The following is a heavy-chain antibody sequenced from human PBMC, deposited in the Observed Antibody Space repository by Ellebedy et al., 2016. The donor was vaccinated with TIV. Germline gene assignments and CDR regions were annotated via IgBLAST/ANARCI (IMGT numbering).Heavy chain of an antibody. J-gene: IGHJ4*02. D-gene: IGHD3-22*01. CDR2: IYFSGST. V-gene: IGHV4-39*01. CDR3: ARHASYYDSSGYSGYYFDY. Sequence: MPPETLSLTCTVSGGSISSSSYYWGWIRQPPGKGLEWIGSIYFSGSTYYNPSPKSRVTTSVDTSKNQFSLKLSSVTAADTAVYYCARHASYYDSSGYSGYYFDYWGQGTLVTVSS. CDR1: GGSISSSSYY.